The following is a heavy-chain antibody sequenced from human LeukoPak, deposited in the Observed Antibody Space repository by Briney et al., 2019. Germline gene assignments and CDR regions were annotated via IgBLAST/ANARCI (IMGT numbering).Heavy chain of an antibody. CDR2: IYYSGST. CDR1: GGSISSYY. CDR3: ARVGSGFIDY. V-gene: IGHV4-59*01. J-gene: IGHJ4*02. D-gene: IGHD6-19*01. Sequence: SETLSLTCTVSGGSISSYYWSWIRQPPGKGLEWIGYIYYSGSTNYNPSLKSRVTISVDTSKNQFSLKPSSVTAADTAVYYCARVGSGFIDYWGQGTLVTVSS.